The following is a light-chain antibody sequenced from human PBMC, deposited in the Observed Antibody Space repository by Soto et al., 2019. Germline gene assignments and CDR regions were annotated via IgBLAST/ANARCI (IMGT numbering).Light chain of an antibody. CDR1: ESISRH. Sequence: DIQMTQSPSSLSASVGDRVTITCRASESISRHLNWYQQKPGKAPKLLIYAASSLQNGVPSRFSGSGSGTDFTLTISNLQPADFAAYYCQQSYSTISITFGQGTRLEIK. J-gene: IGKJ5*01. CDR2: AAS. CDR3: QQSYSTISIT. V-gene: IGKV1-39*01.